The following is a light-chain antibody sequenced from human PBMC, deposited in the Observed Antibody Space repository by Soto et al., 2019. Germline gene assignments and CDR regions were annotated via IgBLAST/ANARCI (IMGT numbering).Light chain of an antibody. CDR1: QSLLYNNTYNY. Sequence: EIVMTQSPLTLPVTPGEPASISCRSSQSLLYNNTYNYLDWYFQKPGQSPQLLIYFGSNRAPGVPDRFSGSGSGTDFTLKINRVGAEDVGTYYCMQALQSLTFGQGTRLEIK. J-gene: IGKJ5*01. CDR3: MQALQSLT. V-gene: IGKV2-28*01. CDR2: FGS.